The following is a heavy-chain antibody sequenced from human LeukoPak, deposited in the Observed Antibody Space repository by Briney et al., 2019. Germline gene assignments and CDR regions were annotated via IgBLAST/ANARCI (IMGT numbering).Heavy chain of an antibody. CDR3: AKDRSSGWYESLY. CDR2: IRYDGSNK. CDR1: GFTFSSYG. D-gene: IGHD6-19*01. J-gene: IGHJ4*02. Sequence: GGSLTLSCAASGFTFSSYGMHWVRQAPGKGLEGVAFIRYDGSNKYYADSVKGRFTISRDNSKNTLYLQMNSLSTADTAVYYCAKDRSSGWYESLYWGQGTLVTVSS. V-gene: IGHV3-30*02.